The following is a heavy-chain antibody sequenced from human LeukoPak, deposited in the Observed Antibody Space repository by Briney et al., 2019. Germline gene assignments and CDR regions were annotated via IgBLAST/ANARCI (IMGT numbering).Heavy chain of an antibody. Sequence: SGGSLRLSCAASGFTVSSNYMNWVRQAPGKGLEWVSVIYSGGSTYYADSVKGRFTISRDNSKNTLYLQMNSLRAEDTAVYYCACNSSSWYPNWFDPWGQGTLVTVSS. J-gene: IGHJ5*02. V-gene: IGHV3-53*01. CDR1: GFTVSSNY. CDR3: ACNSSSWYPNWFDP. D-gene: IGHD6-13*01. CDR2: IYSGGST.